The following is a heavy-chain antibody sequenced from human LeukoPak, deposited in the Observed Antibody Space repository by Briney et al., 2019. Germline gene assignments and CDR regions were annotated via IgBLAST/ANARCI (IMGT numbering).Heavy chain of an antibody. CDR2: INAGNGNT. CDR3: AREYRGYSYGRNWFDP. J-gene: IGHJ5*02. Sequence: GASVKVSCKASGYTFTSYAMHWVRQAPGQRLEWMGWINAGNGNTKYSQKFQGRVTITGDTSASTAYMELSSLRSEDTAVYYCAREYRGYSYGRNWFDPWGQGTLVTVSS. CDR1: GYTFTSYA. D-gene: IGHD5-18*01. V-gene: IGHV1-3*01.